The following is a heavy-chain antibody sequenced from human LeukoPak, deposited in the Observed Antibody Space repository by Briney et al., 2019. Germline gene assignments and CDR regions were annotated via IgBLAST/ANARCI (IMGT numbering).Heavy chain of an antibody. CDR3: ARETYYYDSSGPGGY. Sequence: GGSLRLSCAASGFTFNNYAMSWVRQAPGKGLEWVSVIYSGGSTYYADSVKGRFTISRDNSKNTLYLQMNSLRAEDTAVYYCARETYYYDSSGPGGYWGQGTLVTVSS. D-gene: IGHD3-22*01. J-gene: IGHJ4*02. V-gene: IGHV3-53*01. CDR1: GFTFNNYA. CDR2: IYSGGST.